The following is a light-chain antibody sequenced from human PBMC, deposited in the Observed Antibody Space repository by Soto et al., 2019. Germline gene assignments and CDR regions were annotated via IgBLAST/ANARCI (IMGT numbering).Light chain of an antibody. Sequence: VMTQSPATLSVSPGERATLSCRASQSISNNLAWYQQRPGQAPSLLIYDASTRATGVPARFSGGGSGTDFTLTISGLQSEDFAVYYCQQYNNWPPWTFGQGTEVEIK. V-gene: IGKV3-15*01. CDR1: QSISNN. CDR2: DAS. CDR3: QQYNNWPPWT. J-gene: IGKJ1*01.